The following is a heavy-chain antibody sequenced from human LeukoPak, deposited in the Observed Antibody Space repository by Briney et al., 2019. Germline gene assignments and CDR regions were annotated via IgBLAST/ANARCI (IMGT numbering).Heavy chain of an antibody. D-gene: IGHD5-18*01. CDR3: ARGRIQLWLQSFDY. CDR2: INHSGST. CDR1: GGSFSGYY. Sequence: PSETLSLTCAVYGGSFSGYYWSWIRQPPGKGLEWIGEINHSGSTNYNPSLKSRVTISVDTSKNQFSLKLSSVTAADTAVYYCARGRIQLWLQSFDYWGQGTLVTVSS. J-gene: IGHJ4*02. V-gene: IGHV4-34*01.